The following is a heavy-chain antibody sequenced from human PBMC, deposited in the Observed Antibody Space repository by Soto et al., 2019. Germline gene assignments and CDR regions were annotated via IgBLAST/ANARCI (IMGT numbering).Heavy chain of an antibody. D-gene: IGHD3-10*01. V-gene: IGHV4-30-2*01. J-gene: IGHJ4*02. CDR1: GGSISSGGYS. CDR2: IYHSGST. Sequence: SETLSLTCAVSGGSISSGGYSWSWIRQPPGKGLEWIGYIYHSGSTYYNPSLKSRVTISVDTSKNQFSLKLSSVTAADTAVYYCARVGYGSGHYGFDYWGQGTLVTVSS. CDR3: ARVGYGSGHYGFDY.